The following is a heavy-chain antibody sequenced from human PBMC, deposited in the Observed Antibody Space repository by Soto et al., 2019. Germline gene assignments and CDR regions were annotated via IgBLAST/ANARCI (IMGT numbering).Heavy chain of an antibody. D-gene: IGHD2-15*01. V-gene: IGHV1-69*13. CDR2: IIPIFGTA. CDR3: EGGNPTGMDV. CDR1: GGTFSSYA. Sequence: ASVKVSCKASGGTFSSYAISWVRQAPGQGLEWMGGIIPIFGTANYAQKFQGRVTITADESTSTAYMELSSLRSEDTAVYYCEGGNPTGMDVWGQGTTVTVSS. J-gene: IGHJ6*02.